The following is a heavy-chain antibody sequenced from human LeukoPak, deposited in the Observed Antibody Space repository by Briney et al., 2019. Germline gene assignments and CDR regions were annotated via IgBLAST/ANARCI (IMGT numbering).Heavy chain of an antibody. CDR3: ATYDFWSGYHQFDY. V-gene: IGHV1-8*01. J-gene: IGHJ4*02. Sequence: ASVKVSCKASGYTFTSYDINWVRQATGQGLEWMGWMNPNSGNTGYAQKFQGRVTMTRNTSISTAYMELSSLRSEGTAVYYCATYDFWSGYHQFDYWGQGTLVTVSS. CDR1: GYTFTSYD. D-gene: IGHD3-3*01. CDR2: MNPNSGNT.